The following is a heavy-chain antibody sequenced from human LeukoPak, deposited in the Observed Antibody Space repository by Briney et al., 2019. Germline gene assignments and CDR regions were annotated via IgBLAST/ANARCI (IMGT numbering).Heavy chain of an antibody. Sequence: GSLRLSCAASGFTFSSYAMSWVRQAPGKGLEWVSAISGSGGSTYYADSVKGRFTISRDNSKNTLYPQMNSLRAEDTAIFYCAKPLDTAMVWGIGIDYWGQGTLVTVSS. CDR1: GFTFSSYA. J-gene: IGHJ4*02. D-gene: IGHD5-18*01. CDR2: ISGSGGST. V-gene: IGHV3-23*01. CDR3: AKPLDTAMVWGIGIDY.